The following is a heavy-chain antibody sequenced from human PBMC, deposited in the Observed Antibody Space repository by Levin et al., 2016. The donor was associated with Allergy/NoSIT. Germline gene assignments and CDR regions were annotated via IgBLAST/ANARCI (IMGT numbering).Heavy chain of an antibody. CDR2: IYYSGST. J-gene: IGHJ5*02. V-gene: IGHV4-30-4*08. CDR1: GGSISSGGYY. Sequence: SETLSLTCTVSGGSISSGGYYWSWIRQHPGKGLEWIGYIYYSGSTYYNPSLKSRVTISVDTSKNQFSLKLSSVTAADTAVYYCARGISDRRDYGDYSEFNWFDPWGQGTLVTVSS. D-gene: IGHD4-17*01. CDR3: ARGISDRRDYGDYSEFNWFDP.